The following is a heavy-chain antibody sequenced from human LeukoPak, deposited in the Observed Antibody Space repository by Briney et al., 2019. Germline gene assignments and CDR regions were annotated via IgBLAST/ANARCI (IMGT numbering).Heavy chain of an antibody. V-gene: IGHV3-7*01. D-gene: IGHD3-3*01. Sequence: PGGSLRLSCAASGFTFSSYWMSWVRQAPGKGLEWVANIKQDGSEKYYVDSVKGRFTISRDNANNSLYLQMNSLRAEDTAVYYCARFWTQLQFFEPGAFDIWGQGTMVTVSS. CDR1: GFTFSSYW. CDR3: ARFWTQLQFFEPGAFDI. J-gene: IGHJ3*02. CDR2: IKQDGSEK.